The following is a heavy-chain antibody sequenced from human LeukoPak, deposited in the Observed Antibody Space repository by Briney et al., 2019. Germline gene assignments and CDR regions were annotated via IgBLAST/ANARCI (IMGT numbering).Heavy chain of an antibody. CDR2: IYSGGST. Sequence: SGGSLRLSCAASEFSVGSNYMTWVRQAPGKGLEWVSLIYSGGSTYYADSVKGRFTISRDNSKNTLYLQMNSLRAEDTAVYYCARDIRIDYSGWSHFDPWGQGTLVTVSS. J-gene: IGHJ5*02. CDR3: ARDIRIDYSGWSHFDP. V-gene: IGHV3-66*01. CDR1: EFSVGSNY. D-gene: IGHD6-19*01.